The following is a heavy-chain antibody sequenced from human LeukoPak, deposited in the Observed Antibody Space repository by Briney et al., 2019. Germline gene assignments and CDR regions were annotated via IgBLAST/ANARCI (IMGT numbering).Heavy chain of an antibody. Sequence: GGSLRLSCAASGFTVSSNYVSWVRQAPGKGLERVSVIYSGGSTYYADSVKGRFTISRDNSKNTLYLQMNSLRAEDTAVYYCAREDYGDYMDVWGKGTTVTVSS. D-gene: IGHD4-17*01. J-gene: IGHJ6*03. CDR2: IYSGGST. CDR1: GFTVSSNY. CDR3: AREDYGDYMDV. V-gene: IGHV3-53*01.